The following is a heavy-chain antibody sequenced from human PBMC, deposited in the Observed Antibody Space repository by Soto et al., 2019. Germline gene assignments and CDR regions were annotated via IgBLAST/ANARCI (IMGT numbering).Heavy chain of an antibody. J-gene: IGHJ4*02. CDR3: ARGSNHFDY. V-gene: IGHV3-74*01. CDR1: GFTFSPFW. D-gene: IGHD4-4*01. Sequence: EVQLVESGGGLVQPGGSLRLSCAASGFTFSPFWMHWVCQVPGKGPVWVSRINSDGNSTSYADSVKGRFTISRDNAKNTLYLQMNSLRADDTAVYYCARGSNHFDYWGQGTLVTVSS. CDR2: INSDGNST.